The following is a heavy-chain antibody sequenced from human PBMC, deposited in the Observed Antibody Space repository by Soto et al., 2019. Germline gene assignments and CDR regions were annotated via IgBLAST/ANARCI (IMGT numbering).Heavy chain of an antibody. J-gene: IGHJ4*02. CDR1: GFTFSSYA. Sequence: EVQLLESGGGLVQPGGSLRLSCAASGFTFSSYAMSWVRQAPGKGLEWVSAISGSGGSTYYADSVKGRFTISSANSKNTLYLQMSSVGAEDTAVSYSAYSSTAFDYWGQGTLVTVSS. D-gene: IGHD6-13*01. CDR2: ISGSGGST. CDR3: AYSSTAFDY. V-gene: IGHV3-23*01.